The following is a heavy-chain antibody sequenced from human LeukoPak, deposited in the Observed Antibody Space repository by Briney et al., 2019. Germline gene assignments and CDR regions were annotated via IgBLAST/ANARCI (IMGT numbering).Heavy chain of an antibody. V-gene: IGHV3-74*01. J-gene: IGHJ3*02. CDR2: INDDGSST. D-gene: IGHD2-2*01. CDR3: ARDCSSTSCQYDAFDI. CDR1: GFTFKNYW. Sequence: GGSLRLSCAASGFTFKNYWMHWVRQAPGKGPVWVSRINDDGSSTSYADSVKGRFTISRDDAKNTLYLQMNSLRAEDTAVYYCARDCSSTSCQYDAFDIWGQGTMVTVSS.